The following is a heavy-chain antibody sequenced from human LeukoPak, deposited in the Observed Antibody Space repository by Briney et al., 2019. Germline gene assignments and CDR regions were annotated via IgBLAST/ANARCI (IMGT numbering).Heavy chain of an antibody. CDR1: GFTFSIYG. Sequence: QPGRSLRLSCAASGFTFSIYGMHWVRQAPGKGLEWVAVIWNDGSNKNYADSVKGRFPSSRDNSNNTPYLQLNSLRTEDMAVYYRSRAVGPFDYWGQGALVTVSS. J-gene: IGHJ4*02. CDR2: IWNDGSNK. V-gene: IGHV3-33*01. CDR3: SRAVGPFDY. D-gene: IGHD2-15*01.